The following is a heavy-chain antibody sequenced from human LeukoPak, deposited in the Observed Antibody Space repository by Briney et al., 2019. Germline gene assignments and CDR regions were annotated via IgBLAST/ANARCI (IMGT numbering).Heavy chain of an antibody. V-gene: IGHV4-38-2*02. J-gene: IGHJ5*02. CDR3: AREMGGGGSSGT. Sequence: PSETLSLTCTVSGYSISSGYYWGWIRQPPGKGLEWIGSIYHSGSTYYNPSLKSRVTISVDTSKNQFSLKLSSVTAADTAVYYCAREMGGGGSSGTWGQGTLVTVSS. CDR2: IYHSGST. D-gene: IGHD2-15*01. CDR1: GYSISSGYY.